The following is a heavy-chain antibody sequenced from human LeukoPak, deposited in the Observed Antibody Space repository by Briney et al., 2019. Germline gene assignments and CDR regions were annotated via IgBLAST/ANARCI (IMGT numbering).Heavy chain of an antibody. J-gene: IGHJ4*02. CDR3: ARGDRPSSSGPTWGVFDY. D-gene: IGHD3-22*01. CDR1: GYSISSGYY. Sequence: PSETLSLTCAVSGYSISSGYYWGWIRQPPGKGLEWIGSIYHSGSTYYNPSLKSRVTISVDTSKTQSSLKLSSVTAADTAVYYCARGDRPSSSGPTWGVFDYWGQGTPVTVSS. CDR2: IYHSGST. V-gene: IGHV4-38-2*01.